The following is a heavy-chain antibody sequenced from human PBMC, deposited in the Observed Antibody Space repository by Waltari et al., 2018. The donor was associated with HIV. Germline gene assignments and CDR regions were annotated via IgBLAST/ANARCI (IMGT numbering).Heavy chain of an antibody. V-gene: IGHV4-38-2*01. D-gene: IGHD5-12*01. CDR3: ATVSTITTEKYFDY. CDR2: MFHRGNP. J-gene: IGHJ4*01. Sequence: VRLQESGPSEVKPSETLSLTCRVSGYSISAGYYWGWIRQSPGKGLEWIGTMFHRGNPYYNPSLQSRVSRSIDSSKTQFSLTLTSVTAADTAMYYCATVSTITTEKYFDYWCRGMLVTV. CDR1: GYSISAGYY.